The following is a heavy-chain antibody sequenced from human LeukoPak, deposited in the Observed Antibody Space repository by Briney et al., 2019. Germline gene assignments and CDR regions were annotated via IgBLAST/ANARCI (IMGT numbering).Heavy chain of an antibody. Sequence: GGSLRLSCAASGFTFNDFALHWVRQAPGKGLEWVAVISYDGTIQYYAESVKGRFTISRDDSQNTVYLQLSSLRHDDTGIYYCTRGRWWLPYWGQGTMVTASS. D-gene: IGHD2-15*01. J-gene: IGHJ4*02. V-gene: IGHV3-30*04. CDR2: ISYDGTIQ. CDR1: GFTFNDFA. CDR3: TRGRWWLPY.